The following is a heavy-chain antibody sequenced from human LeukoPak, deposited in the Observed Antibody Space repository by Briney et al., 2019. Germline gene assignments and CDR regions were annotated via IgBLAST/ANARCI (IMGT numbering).Heavy chain of an antibody. V-gene: IGHV3-7*03. D-gene: IGHD3-10*01. Sequence: GGSLRLSCAASGFTFSSYWMSWVRQAPGKGLEWVANINEDGTKKHYLDSVEGRFTISRDNAKNSLYLQMNSLRAEDTAVFYCASDLHYRLHHWGQGTLVTVSS. CDR1: GFTFSSYW. CDR2: INEDGTKK. CDR3: ASDLHYRLHH. J-gene: IGHJ5*02.